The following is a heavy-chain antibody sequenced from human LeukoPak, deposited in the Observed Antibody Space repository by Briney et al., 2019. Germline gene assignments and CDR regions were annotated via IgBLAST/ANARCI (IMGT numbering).Heavy chain of an antibody. CDR3: AKDPHDCSGGSCYSLDG. D-gene: IGHD2-15*01. CDR2: ISYDGSNK. J-gene: IGHJ4*02. CDR1: GFTFSSYG. Sequence: PGGSLRLSCAASGFTFSSYGMHWVRQAPGKGLEWVAVISYDGSNKYHADSVKGRFTISRDNSKNTLYLQMNSLRAEDTAVYYCAKDPHDCSGGSCYSLDGWGQGTLVTVSS. V-gene: IGHV3-30*18.